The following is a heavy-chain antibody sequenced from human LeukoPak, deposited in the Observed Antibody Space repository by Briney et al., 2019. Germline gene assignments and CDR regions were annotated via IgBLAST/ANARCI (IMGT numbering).Heavy chain of an antibody. Sequence: ASVKVSCKASGYTFTGYYMHWVRQAPGQGLEWMGWINPNSGGTNYAQKFQGRVTMTRDTSISTAYMELSRLRSDDTAVYYWARVLSGSYPFDYWGQGTLVTVSS. CDR1: GYTFTGYY. CDR3: ARVLSGSYPFDY. D-gene: IGHD1-26*01. CDR2: INPNSGGT. V-gene: IGHV1-2*02. J-gene: IGHJ4*02.